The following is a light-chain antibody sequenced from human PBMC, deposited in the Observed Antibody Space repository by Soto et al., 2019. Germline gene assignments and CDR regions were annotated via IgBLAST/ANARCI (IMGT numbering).Light chain of an antibody. CDR1: SSNIGSNT. Sequence: QLVLTQPPSASGTPGQRVTISCSGSSSNIGSNTVNWYQQLPGTAPKLLIYSNNRRPSGVPDRFSGSKSGTSASLAISGLQSADEADYYCAAWDDSLNGPVFGGGTKLTVL. J-gene: IGLJ2*01. CDR3: AAWDDSLNGPV. V-gene: IGLV1-44*01. CDR2: SNN.